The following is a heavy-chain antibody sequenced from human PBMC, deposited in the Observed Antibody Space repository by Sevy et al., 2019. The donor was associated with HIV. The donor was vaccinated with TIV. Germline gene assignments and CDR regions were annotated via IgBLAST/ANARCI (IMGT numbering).Heavy chain of an antibody. V-gene: IGHV3-30*18. CDR1: GFTFDRYF. CDR2: ISGDGGDT. CDR3: AKRDLNHQFLLDF. D-gene: IGHD2-21*01. J-gene: IGHJ4*02. Sequence: GGSLRLSCAASGFTFDRYFMHWVRQAPGKGLEWVAVISGDGGDTSYADSLRGRFTISRDNSKNTLFLQLNRLGTEDTAVYFCAKRDLNHQFLLDFWGQGTLVTVSS.